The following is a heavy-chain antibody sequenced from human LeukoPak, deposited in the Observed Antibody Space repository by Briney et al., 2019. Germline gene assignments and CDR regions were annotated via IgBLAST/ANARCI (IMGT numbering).Heavy chain of an antibody. V-gene: IGHV3-23*01. D-gene: IGHD3-10*01. Sequence: GGSLRLSCAASGFTFSSYAMSWVRQAPEKGLEWVSAISGSGGSTYYADSVKGRFTISRDNSKNTLYLQMNSLRAEDTAVYYCANWLFGYFDYWGQGTLVTVSS. CDR3: ANWLFGYFDY. CDR2: ISGSGGST. J-gene: IGHJ4*02. CDR1: GFTFSSYA.